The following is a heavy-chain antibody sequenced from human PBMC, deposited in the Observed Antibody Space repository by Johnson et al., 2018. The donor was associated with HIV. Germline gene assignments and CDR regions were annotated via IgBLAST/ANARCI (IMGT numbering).Heavy chain of an antibody. J-gene: IGHJ3*02. CDR1: GFTFSSYG. CDR3: ARAILYGGNSGAFDI. D-gene: IGHD4-23*01. CDR2: IRYDGSNK. V-gene: IGHV3-30*02. Sequence: QVQLVESGGGVVQPGGSLRLSCAASGFTFSSYGMHWVRQAPGKGLEWVAFIRYDGSNKYYADSVEGRFTISRDNSKSTVFVQMNSLRAEDTAVYYCARAILYGGNSGAFDIWGQGTMVTVSS.